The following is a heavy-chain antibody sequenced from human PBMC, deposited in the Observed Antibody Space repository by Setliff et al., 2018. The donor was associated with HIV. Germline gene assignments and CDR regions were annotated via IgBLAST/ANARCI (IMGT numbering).Heavy chain of an antibody. D-gene: IGHD3-10*01. J-gene: IGHJ6*03. Sequence: VSGPTLVNPTQTLTLTCTFSGFSLSTSGVGVGWIRQPPGKALEWLALIYWNDDKRYSPSLKSRLTITKDTSKNQVVLTMTNMDPVDTATYYCAHRRYGSGSYLSYYYMDVWGKGTTVTVSS. CDR3: AHRRYGSGSYLSYYYMDV. CDR1: GFSLSTSGVG. CDR2: IYWNDDK. V-gene: IGHV2-5*01.